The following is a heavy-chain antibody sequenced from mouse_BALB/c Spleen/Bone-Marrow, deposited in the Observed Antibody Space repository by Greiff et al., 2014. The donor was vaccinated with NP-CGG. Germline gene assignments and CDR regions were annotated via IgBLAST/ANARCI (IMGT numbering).Heavy chain of an antibody. Sequence: VQLQESGPGLVAPSQSLSITCTVSGFSVTSYGLSWVRQPPGKGLEWLGVIWCDGSTNYHSALISRLSISKDNSKSQVLLKLNSLQTDDTATYYCAKQEGFSYAMDYWGQGTSVTVSS. CDR1: GFSVTSYG. V-gene: IGHV2-3*01. CDR3: AKQEGFSYAMDY. CDR2: IWCDGST. J-gene: IGHJ4*01.